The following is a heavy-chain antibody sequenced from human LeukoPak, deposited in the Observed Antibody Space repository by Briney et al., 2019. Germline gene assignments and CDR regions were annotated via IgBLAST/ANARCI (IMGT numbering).Heavy chain of an antibody. V-gene: IGHV3-53*01. CDR3: ARVLAVALDY. J-gene: IGHJ4*02. CDR2: IYSGGST. D-gene: IGHD6-19*01. CDR1: GFTVSSNY. Sequence: GGSLRLSCAASGFTVSSNYMSWVRQAPGKGLEWVSVIYSGGSTYYADSVKGRFTISRDNSKNTLYLQTNSLRAEDTAVYYCARVLAVALDYWGQGTLVTVSS.